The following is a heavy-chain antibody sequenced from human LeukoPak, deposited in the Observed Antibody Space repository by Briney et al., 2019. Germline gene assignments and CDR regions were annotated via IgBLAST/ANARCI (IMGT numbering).Heavy chain of an antibody. J-gene: IGHJ5*02. CDR2: ISWNSGSI. CDR3: AKDIARYYYDSSGSINWFDP. D-gene: IGHD3-22*01. CDR1: GFTFDDYA. Sequence: GGSLRLSCAASGFTFDDYAMHWVRQAPGKGLEWVSGISWNSGSIGYADSVKGRFTISRDNAKNSLYLQMNSLRAEDTALYYCAKDIARYYYDSSGSINWFDPWGQGTLVTVSS. V-gene: IGHV3-9*01.